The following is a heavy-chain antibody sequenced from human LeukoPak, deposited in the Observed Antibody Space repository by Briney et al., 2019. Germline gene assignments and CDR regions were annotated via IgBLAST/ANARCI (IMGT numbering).Heavy chain of an antibody. Sequence: SETLSLTCAVYGGSFSGYYWTWVRQPPEKGLEWIGKINHSGSTNYNPSLKSRVTISVDTSKNQFSLKLNSVTAADTAVYYCARVIHLGARGLSCSGCFFDYWGQGTLVTASS. D-gene: IGHD6-19*01. CDR3: ARVIHLGARGLSCSGCFFDY. CDR2: INHSGST. V-gene: IGHV4-34*01. J-gene: IGHJ4*02. CDR1: GGSFSGYY.